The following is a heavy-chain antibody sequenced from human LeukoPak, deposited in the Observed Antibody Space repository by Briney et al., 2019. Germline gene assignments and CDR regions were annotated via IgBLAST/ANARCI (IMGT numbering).Heavy chain of an antibody. D-gene: IGHD3-10*01. V-gene: IGHV3-7*01. J-gene: IGHJ4*02. Sequence: GGSLRLSCAASGFTFSSYWMSWVRQAPRKGLEWVANIKQDGSEKYYVDSVKGRFTISRDNAKNSLYLQMNSLRAEDTAVYYCARDRVYGSGSYYLSSGADFDYWGQGTLVTVSS. CDR1: GFTFSSYW. CDR2: IKQDGSEK. CDR3: ARDRVYGSGSYYLSSGADFDY.